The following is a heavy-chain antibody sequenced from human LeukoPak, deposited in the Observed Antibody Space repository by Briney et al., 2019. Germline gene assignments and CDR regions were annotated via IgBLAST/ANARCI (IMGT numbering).Heavy chain of an antibody. Sequence: SETLSLTCTVSGGFISSGGYYWSWIRQHPGKGLEWIGYIYYSGSTYYNPSLKSRVTISVDTSKNQFSLKLSSVTAADTAVYYCARAPDYGGIHFDYWGQGTLVTVSS. CDR1: GGFISSGGYY. CDR2: IYYSGST. CDR3: ARAPDYGGIHFDY. J-gene: IGHJ4*02. D-gene: IGHD4-23*01. V-gene: IGHV4-31*03.